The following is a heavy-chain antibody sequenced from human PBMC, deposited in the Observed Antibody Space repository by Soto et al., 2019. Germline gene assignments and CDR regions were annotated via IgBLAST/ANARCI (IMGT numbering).Heavy chain of an antibody. CDR2: IYYSGST. CDR1: GGSISSYY. D-gene: IGHD6-19*01. CDR3: ARAEIAVAGGFDY. J-gene: IGHJ4*02. Sequence: SETLSLTCTVSGGSISSYYWSWIRQPPGKGLEWIGYIYYSGSTNYNPSLKSRVTISVDTSKNQFSLKLSSVTAADTAVYYCARAEIAVAGGFDYWGQGTLVTVSS. V-gene: IGHV4-59*01.